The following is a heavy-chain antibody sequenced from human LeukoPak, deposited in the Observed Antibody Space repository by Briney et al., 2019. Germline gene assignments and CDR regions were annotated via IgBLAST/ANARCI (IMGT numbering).Heavy chain of an antibody. J-gene: IGHJ4*02. Sequence: GGSLRLSCAASGFTFTSYAMSWVRQAPGKGLEWVSAITGSGDTTYYAASVKGRFTISRDNSKNTLYLQMSSLRAEDTAVYYCARDHLTLDYWGQGTLVTVSS. CDR3: ARDHLTLDY. CDR1: GFTFTSYA. V-gene: IGHV3-23*01. CDR2: ITGSGDTT.